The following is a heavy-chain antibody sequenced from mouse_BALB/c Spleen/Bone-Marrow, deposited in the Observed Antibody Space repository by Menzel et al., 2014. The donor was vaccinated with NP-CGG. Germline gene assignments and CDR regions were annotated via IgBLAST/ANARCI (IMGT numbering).Heavy chain of an antibody. CDR3: ARTYYDYDWFAY. CDR2: IDPSDSYT. Sequence: QVQLQQSGVEFVKPVASVKLSCKASGYTFTSYWMHWVKQRPGQGLEWIGEIDPSDSYTKYNQNFKGKATLTVDKSSSTAYMQLSSLTSEDSAVYYCARTYYDYDWFAYWGQGTLVTVSA. J-gene: IGHJ3*01. D-gene: IGHD2-4*01. CDR1: GYTFTSYW. V-gene: IGHV1-69*02.